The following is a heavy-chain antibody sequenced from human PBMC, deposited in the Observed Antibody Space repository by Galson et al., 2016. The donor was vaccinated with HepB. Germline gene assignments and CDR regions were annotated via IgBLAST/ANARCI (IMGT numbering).Heavy chain of an antibody. J-gene: IGHJ4*02. CDR1: GFTFSSYA. CDR2: ISGSGGST. V-gene: IGHV3-23*01. Sequence: SLRLSCAASGFTFSSYAMSWVRQAPGKGLEWVSVISGSGGSTYYADSVKGRFTISRDNAKNTLYLQMNSLRAEDTAICYCAKGYGYFDYWGQGTLVTVSS. CDR3: AKGYGYFDY. D-gene: IGHD3-10*01.